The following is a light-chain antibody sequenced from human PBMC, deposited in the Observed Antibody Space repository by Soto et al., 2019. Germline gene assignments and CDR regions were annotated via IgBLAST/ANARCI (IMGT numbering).Light chain of an antibody. Sequence: EIVLTQSPGTLSLSPGERATLSCRASQSVRSNYLAWYQQKPGQAPRLLIYGASSRATGIPDRFSGSGSGTDFTLTISRLEPEDFAVYYCQQYVSATWTFGQGTKVEIK. CDR1: QSVRSNY. J-gene: IGKJ1*01. V-gene: IGKV3-20*01. CDR3: QQYVSATWT. CDR2: GAS.